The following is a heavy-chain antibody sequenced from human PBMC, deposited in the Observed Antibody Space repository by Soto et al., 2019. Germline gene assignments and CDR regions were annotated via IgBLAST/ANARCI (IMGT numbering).Heavy chain of an antibody. CDR3: ARAPTVTRLYNWFDP. CDR1: GGTFSSYA. Sequence: QVQLVQSGAEVKKPGSSVKVSCKASGGTFSSYAISLVRQAPGQGREWMGGIIPIFGTANYAQKFQGRVTITADESTSTDYMELSSVRSEDTAVYYCARAPTVTRLYNWFDPWGQGTLVPVSS. D-gene: IGHD4-17*01. V-gene: IGHV1-69*12. J-gene: IGHJ5*02. CDR2: IIPIFGTA.